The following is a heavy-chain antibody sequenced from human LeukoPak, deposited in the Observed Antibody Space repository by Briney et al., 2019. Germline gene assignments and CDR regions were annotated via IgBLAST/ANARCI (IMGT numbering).Heavy chain of an antibody. Sequence: GGSLRLSCAASRFTFSSYAMSWVRQAPGKGLEWVSAISGSGGTTYYADSVKGRFTISRDNAKVSLYLQVNSLRAEDTAMYYCARDYSSSSLRVMDYYYMDVWGKGTTVTVSS. J-gene: IGHJ6*03. V-gene: IGHV3-23*01. D-gene: IGHD6-6*01. CDR1: RFTFSSYA. CDR2: ISGSGGTT. CDR3: ARDYSSSSLRVMDYYYMDV.